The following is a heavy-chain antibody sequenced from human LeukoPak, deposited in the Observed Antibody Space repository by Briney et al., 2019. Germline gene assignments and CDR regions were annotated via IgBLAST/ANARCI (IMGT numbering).Heavy chain of an antibody. V-gene: IGHV4-61*05. CDR1: GGSISSSSYY. CDR3: ARAARLGYYYYMDV. CDR2: IYYSGST. J-gene: IGHJ6*03. Sequence: SETLSLTCTVSGGSISSSSYYWGWIRQPPGKGLEWIGYIYYSGSTNYNPSLKSRVTISVDTSKNQFSLKLSSVTAADTAVYYCARAARLGYYYYMDVWGKGTTVTVSS. D-gene: IGHD6-6*01.